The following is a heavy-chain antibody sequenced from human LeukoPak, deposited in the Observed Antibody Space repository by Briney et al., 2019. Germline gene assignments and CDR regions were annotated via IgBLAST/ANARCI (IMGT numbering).Heavy chain of an antibody. CDR3: ARCGDYYDSSIDY. D-gene: IGHD3-22*01. CDR1: GGSFSDYY. Sequence: PSETLSLTCAVYGGSFSDYYWTWIRQAPGKGLEWIGEINHNGSTNYNPSLKSPVTISLDTSKNQFSLKLTSVTAADTAIYYCARCGDYYDSSIDYWGQGTLVTVSS. V-gene: IGHV4-34*01. J-gene: IGHJ4*02. CDR2: INHNGST.